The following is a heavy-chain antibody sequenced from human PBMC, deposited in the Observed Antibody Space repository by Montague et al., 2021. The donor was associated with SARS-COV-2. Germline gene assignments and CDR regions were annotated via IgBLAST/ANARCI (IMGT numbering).Heavy chain of an antibody. CDR1: GGSIGSSNW. D-gene: IGHD6-19*01. CDR3: ARSRGNLQWPFYYYYGMDV. Sequence: SETLSLTCAVSGGSIGSSNWWSWVRQPPGKGLEWIGEIYHSGSTNYNPSLKSRVTISVDKSKNQFSLKLSAVTAADTAVYYCARSRGNLQWPFYYYYGMDVWGQGTPGTGS. J-gene: IGHJ6*02. V-gene: IGHV4-4*02. CDR2: IYHSGST.